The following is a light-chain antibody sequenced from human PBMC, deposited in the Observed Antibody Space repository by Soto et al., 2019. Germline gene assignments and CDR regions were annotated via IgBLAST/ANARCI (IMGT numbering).Light chain of an antibody. V-gene: IGKV1-5*03. CDR3: QQYNSYSVT. J-gene: IGKJ4*01. CDR1: QSIGSW. Sequence: DIQMTQSPSTSASVGDRVTITCRASQSIGSWVAWYQQKPGRAPKLLIYEASSLESGVPSRFSGSGSGTEFTLTISSLQPDDFATYYCQQYNSYSVTFGGGTKVEIK. CDR2: EAS.